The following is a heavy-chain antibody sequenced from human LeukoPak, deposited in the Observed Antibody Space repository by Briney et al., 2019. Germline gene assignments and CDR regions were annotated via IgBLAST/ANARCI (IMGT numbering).Heavy chain of an antibody. J-gene: IGHJ6*02. Sequence: GGSLRLSCAASGFTFRDYNMSWIRQAPGKGLEYISYINTGGGSIYYAGSVKGRFTISRDNAKNSLYLQMNNVRAEDTAVYYCTRVNTYYYNTYYYYGMDVWGQGTTVTVSS. CDR2: INTGGGSI. D-gene: IGHD3-22*01. CDR1: GFTFRDYN. CDR3: TRVNTYYYNTYYYYGMDV. V-gene: IGHV3-11*04.